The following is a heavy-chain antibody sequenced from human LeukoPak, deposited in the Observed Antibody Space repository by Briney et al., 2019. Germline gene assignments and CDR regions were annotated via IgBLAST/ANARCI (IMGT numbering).Heavy chain of an antibody. Sequence: GGSLRLSCAASGFNVNSFEMTWVRQAPGLGLEFLSYISDSGGVIKYADSVKGRFIISRDSAKNALYLQMNNLGADDTAVYFCAGGPQYTGSFPYWGQGTLVAVSS. D-gene: IGHD1-26*01. V-gene: IGHV3-48*03. CDR1: GFNVNSFE. J-gene: IGHJ4*02. CDR2: ISDSGGVI. CDR3: AGGPQYTGSFPY.